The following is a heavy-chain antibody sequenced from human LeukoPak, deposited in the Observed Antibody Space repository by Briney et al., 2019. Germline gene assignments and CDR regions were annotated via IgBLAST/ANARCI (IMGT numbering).Heavy chain of an antibody. CDR1: GYSFTNYW. J-gene: IGHJ4*02. V-gene: IGHV5-51*01. D-gene: IGHD1-26*01. CDR2: IYPGDSET. Sequence: GESLKISCKGSGYSFTNYWIGWVRQMPGKGLEWMGIIYPGDSETRYSPSFQGQVTISADKSISTAYLQRSSLKASDTAMYYCARRRDLYSGSYYPFDYWGQGTLVTVSS. CDR3: ARRRDLYSGSYYPFDY.